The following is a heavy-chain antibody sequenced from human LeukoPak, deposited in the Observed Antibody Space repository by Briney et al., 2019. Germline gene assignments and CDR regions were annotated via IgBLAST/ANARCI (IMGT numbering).Heavy chain of an antibody. CDR1: GYTFTSYY. CDR3: ARANSSEKNYGLGSYSYYFDY. CDR2: INPSGGST. Sequence: ASVKVSCKASGYTFTSYYMHWVRQAPGQGLEWMGIINPSGGSTSYAQKFQGRVTMTRDTSTSTVYMELSSLRSEDTAVYYCARANSSEKNYGLGSYSYYFDYWGQGTLVTVSS. D-gene: IGHD3-10*01. V-gene: IGHV1-46*01. J-gene: IGHJ4*02.